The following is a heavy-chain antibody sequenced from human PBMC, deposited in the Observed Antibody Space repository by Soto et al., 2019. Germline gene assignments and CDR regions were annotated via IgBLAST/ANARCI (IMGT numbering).Heavy chain of an antibody. CDR2: IKQDGTEK. Sequence: GGSLRLSCAASGFTFSRYWINWVRQAPGKGLEWVANIKQDGTEKNYVDSVKGRFTISRDNARNSLYLQMDSLRAEDTAVYFCARGDTPMITGMDSFDIWGQGTMVTVSS. D-gene: IGHD5-18*01. CDR3: ARGDTPMITGMDSFDI. CDR1: GFTFSRYW. J-gene: IGHJ3*02. V-gene: IGHV3-7*01.